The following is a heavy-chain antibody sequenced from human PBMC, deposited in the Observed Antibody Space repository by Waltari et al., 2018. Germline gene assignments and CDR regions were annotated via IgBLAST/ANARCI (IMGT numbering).Heavy chain of an antibody. CDR3: ARADSGWYRYCDY. J-gene: IGHJ4*02. D-gene: IGHD6-19*01. CDR1: GYTFTSYA. Sequence: QVQLVQSGAEVKKPGASVKVSCKASGYTFTSYAMHWVRQAPGQRLEWMGWINAGNGNTKYSQKFQGRVTITRDTSASTAYMELSSLRAEDTAVYYCARADSGWYRYCDYGGQGTLVTVSS. V-gene: IGHV1-3*01. CDR2: INAGNGNT.